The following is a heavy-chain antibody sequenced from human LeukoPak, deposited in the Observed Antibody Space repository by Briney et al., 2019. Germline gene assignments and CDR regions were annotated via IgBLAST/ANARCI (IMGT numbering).Heavy chain of an antibody. CDR3: ARESAPWSDP. Sequence: SETLSLTCTVSGYSISSGYYWGWIRQPPGKGLEWIGSIYHSGSTYYNPSLKSRVTISVDTSKNQFSLKLSSVTAADTAVYYCARESAPWSDPWGQGNLV. J-gene: IGHJ5*01. CDR1: GYSISSGYY. CDR2: IYHSGST. V-gene: IGHV4-38-2*02.